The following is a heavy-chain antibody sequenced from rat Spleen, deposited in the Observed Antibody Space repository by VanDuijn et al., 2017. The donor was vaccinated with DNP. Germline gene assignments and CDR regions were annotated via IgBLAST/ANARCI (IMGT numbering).Heavy chain of an antibody. CDR2: MWKDGDS. CDR3: ASDYDGYYQTPFDY. Sequence: QVQLKESGPGLVQPSQPLSLTCTVSGFSLTSYHVHWVRQPPGKGLEWMGMMWKDGDSSYNSAIKTRLSISRDTSKSQVFLRMNSLQTEDTATYYCASDYDGYYQTPFDYWGQGVMVTVSS. J-gene: IGHJ2*01. V-gene: IGHV2-32*01. D-gene: IGHD1-12*03. CDR1: GFSLTSYH.